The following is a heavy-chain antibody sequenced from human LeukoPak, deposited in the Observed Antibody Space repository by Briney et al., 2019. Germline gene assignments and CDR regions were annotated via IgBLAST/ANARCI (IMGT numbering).Heavy chain of an antibody. CDR3: ARDRSTYYYDSSGYSKGLDY. J-gene: IGHJ4*02. V-gene: IGHV3-11*01. CDR1: GFTFSDYY. Sequence: GGSLRLSCAASGFTFSDYYMSWIRQAPGKGLEWVSYISSSGSTIYYADSVKGRFTISRDNAKNSLYLQMNSLRAEDTAVYYCARDRSTYYYDSSGYSKGLDYWGQGTLVTVSS. CDR2: ISSSGSTI. D-gene: IGHD3-22*01.